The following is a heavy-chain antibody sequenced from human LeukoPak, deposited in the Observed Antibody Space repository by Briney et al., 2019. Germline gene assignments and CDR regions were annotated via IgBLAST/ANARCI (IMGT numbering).Heavy chain of an antibody. CDR1: GIIFTNYN. V-gene: IGHV3-23*01. CDR2: ISGDGGTT. Sequence: GGSLRLSCAASGIIFTNYNMSWVRQAPGKGLECVAIISGDGGTTYYADSVKGRFTISRDNSQNTVYLQMTSLRAEDTAVYYCANSHKNAPGVHWGQGTLVTVSS. CDR3: ANSHKNAPGVH. J-gene: IGHJ4*02. D-gene: IGHD1-1*01.